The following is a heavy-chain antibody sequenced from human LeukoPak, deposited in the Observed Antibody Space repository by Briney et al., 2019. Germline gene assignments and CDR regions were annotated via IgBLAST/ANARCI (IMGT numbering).Heavy chain of an antibody. J-gene: IGHJ4*01. CDR2: IFYTGST. CDR1: GGSISGYY. Sequence: SETLSLTCTVSGGSISGYYWSWIRQPPGKGLEYIGYIFYTGSTNYNPSLKSRVTISVDTSKNQFSLKLTSVTAADTAVYYCASTPRGSYYYFDYWGRGTLVTVSS. V-gene: IGHV4-59*01. CDR3: ASTPRGSYYYFDY. D-gene: IGHD1-26*01.